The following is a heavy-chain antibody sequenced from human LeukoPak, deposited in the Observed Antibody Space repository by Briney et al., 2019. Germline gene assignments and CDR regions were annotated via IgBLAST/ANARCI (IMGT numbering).Heavy chain of an antibody. CDR2: IHNSGNT. V-gene: IGHV4-59*01. Sequence: SETLSLTCTVSGGSISSYYWSWIRQPPGKGLEWIGHIHNSGNTNYNPSLKSRVTLSVDTSKNQFSLKLSSVTAADTAVYYCAREGTTGRNLNWFDSWDQGTLVTVSS. J-gene: IGHJ5*01. CDR1: GGSISSYY. D-gene: IGHD1-1*01. CDR3: AREGTTGRNLNWFDS.